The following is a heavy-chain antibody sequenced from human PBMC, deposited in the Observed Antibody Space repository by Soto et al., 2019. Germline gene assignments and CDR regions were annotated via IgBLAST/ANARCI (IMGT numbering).Heavy chain of an antibody. D-gene: IGHD3-16*01. CDR2: TYSKGGST. V-gene: IGHV3-64D*08. CDR3: VRDFWGFDY. CDR1: GFTIRSYA. J-gene: IGHJ4*02. Sequence: EVQLVESGGGLVQPGGSLRLSCSASGFTIRSYAMHWVRQAPGKGLEYVSVTYSKGGSTYYADSVKGRFTISTDNSKNTLNLQMSSLRAEDTAVYYCVRDFWGFDYWGQGTLVTVSS.